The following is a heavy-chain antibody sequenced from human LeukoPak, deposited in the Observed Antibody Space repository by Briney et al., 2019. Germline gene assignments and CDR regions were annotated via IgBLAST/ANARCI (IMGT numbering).Heavy chain of an antibody. D-gene: IGHD1-26*01. V-gene: IGHV3-48*01. CDR2: ISGRSSTI. CDR1: AFTFSDYS. J-gene: IGHJ4*02. CDR3: ARDRLTSGSYFFNY. Sequence: GGSLRLSCAASAFTFSDYSMNWVRQAPGKGLEWISYISGRSSTIYYADSVRGRFTISRDNAKNSMYLQMNSLRAEDTAVYYCARDRLTSGSYFFNYWGQGTLVTVSS.